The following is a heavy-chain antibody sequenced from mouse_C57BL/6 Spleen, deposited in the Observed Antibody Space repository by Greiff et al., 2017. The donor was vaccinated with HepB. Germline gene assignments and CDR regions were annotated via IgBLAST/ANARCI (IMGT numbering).Heavy chain of an antibody. D-gene: IGHD1-1*01. CDR3: ARSDYGSSYNAMDY. CDR2: INPYNGDT. CDR1: GYSFTGYF. V-gene: IGHV1-20*01. J-gene: IGHJ4*01. Sequence: EVQLQQSGPELVKPGDSVKISCKASGYSFTGYFMNWVMQSHGKSLEWIGRINPYNGDTFYNQKFKGKATLTVDKSSSTAHMELRSLTSEDSAVYYCARSDYGSSYNAMDYWGQGTSVTVSS.